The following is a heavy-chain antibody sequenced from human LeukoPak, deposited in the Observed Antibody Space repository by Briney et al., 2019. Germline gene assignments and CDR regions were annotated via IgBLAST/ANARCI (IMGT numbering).Heavy chain of an antibody. Sequence: SGGSLRLSCAASGFSVSSNYMSWVRQAPGKGLEWVSAISGSGGSTYYADSVKGRFTISRDNSKNTLYLQMNSLRAEDTAVYYCAKGENRITIFGVVTKRQGWFDPWGQGTLVTVSS. CDR3: AKGENRITIFGVVTKRQGWFDP. CDR1: GFSVSSNY. CDR2: ISGSGGST. V-gene: IGHV3-23*01. D-gene: IGHD3-3*01. J-gene: IGHJ5*02.